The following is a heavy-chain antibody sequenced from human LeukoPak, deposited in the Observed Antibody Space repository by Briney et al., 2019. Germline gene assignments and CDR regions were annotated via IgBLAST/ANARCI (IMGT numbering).Heavy chain of an antibody. CDR1: GGTFSSYV. Sequence: SVKVSCKASGGTFSSYVISWVRQAPGQGLEWMGRIIPISGTANNAQKFQGRVTITADESTSTVYMELSSLRSEDTAVYYCANKLQFLLAFDIWGRGTMVTVSS. CDR2: IIPISGTA. D-gene: IGHD3-3*01. V-gene: IGHV1-69*13. CDR3: ANKLQFLLAFDI. J-gene: IGHJ3*02.